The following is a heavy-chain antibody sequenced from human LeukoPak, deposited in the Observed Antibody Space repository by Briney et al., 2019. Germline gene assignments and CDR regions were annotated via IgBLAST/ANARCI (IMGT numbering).Heavy chain of an antibody. CDR3: ARDGDTIFGVSYFDY. D-gene: IGHD3-3*01. J-gene: IGHJ4*02. Sequence: GGSLRLSCAASGFTFSNFWMSWVRQAPGKGLEWVANIKQDGSEKYYVDSVKGRFTISRDNAKNSLYLQMNSLRAEDTAVYYCARDGDTIFGVSYFDYWGQGTLVTVSS. V-gene: IGHV3-7*03. CDR1: GFTFSNFW. CDR2: IKQDGSEK.